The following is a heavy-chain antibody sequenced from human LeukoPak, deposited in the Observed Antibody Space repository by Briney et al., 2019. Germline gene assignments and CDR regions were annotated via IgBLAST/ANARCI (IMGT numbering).Heavy chain of an antibody. J-gene: IGHJ4*02. D-gene: IGHD5-18*01. CDR2: ISSSSSYI. CDR1: GFTFSSYS. V-gene: IGHV3-21*01. CDR3: ARGTAMVAFDY. Sequence: GGSLRLSCAASGFTFSSYSMNWVRQAPGKGLEWVSSISSSSSYIYYADSVKSRFTISRDNAKNSLYLQMNSLRPEDTAVYYCARGTAMVAFDYWGQGTLVTVSS.